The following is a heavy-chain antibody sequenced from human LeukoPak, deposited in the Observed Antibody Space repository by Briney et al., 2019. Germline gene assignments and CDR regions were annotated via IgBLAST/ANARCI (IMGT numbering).Heavy chain of an antibody. J-gene: IGHJ6*03. CDR1: GGSISSSSYY. CDR2: IYTSGST. CDR3: AGGYYYAYYYYYMDV. D-gene: IGHD3-22*01. V-gene: IGHV4-61*02. Sequence: SETLSLTCTVSGGSISSSSYYWSWIRQPAGKGLEWIGRIYTSGSTNYNPSLKSRVTMSVDTSKNQFSLKLSSVTAADTAVYYCAGGYYYAYYYYYMDVWGKGTTVTISS.